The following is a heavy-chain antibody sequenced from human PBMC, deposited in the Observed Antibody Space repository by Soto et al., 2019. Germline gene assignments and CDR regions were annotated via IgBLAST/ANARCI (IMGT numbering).Heavy chain of an antibody. J-gene: IGHJ4*02. D-gene: IGHD6-6*01. Sequence: PSETLSLTCAVSGVSISSYYWSWIRQPPGKGLEWIGYVFYNEITNYSPSLKGRVSMSMEMSTNHFSLEVRSVTAADTAVYFCARVGVGGSSSTHHDYWGPGALVTVSS. CDR1: GVSISSYY. CDR2: VFYNEIT. V-gene: IGHV4-59*01. CDR3: ARVGVGGSSSTHHDY.